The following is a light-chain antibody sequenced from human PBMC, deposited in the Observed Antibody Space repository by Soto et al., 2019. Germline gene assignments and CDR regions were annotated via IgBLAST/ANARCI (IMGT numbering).Light chain of an antibody. Sequence: EIVMTQSPATLSVSPGGRATLSCRASQSVSSNLAWYRQRPGQAPRLLIYGASTRATGIPARFSGSGSGTEFTLTISSLQSADSAVYYCQQYHHWPPLTFGGGTKVEIK. J-gene: IGKJ4*01. CDR2: GAS. CDR1: QSVSSN. CDR3: QQYHHWPPLT. V-gene: IGKV3D-15*01.